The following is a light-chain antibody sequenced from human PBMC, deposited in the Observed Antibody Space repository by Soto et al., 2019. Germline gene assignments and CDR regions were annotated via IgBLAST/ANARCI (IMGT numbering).Light chain of an antibody. CDR3: QQYGSSPPTWT. Sequence: EIVLTQSPGTLSLSPGERATLSCRASQSVSSSYLAWYQQKPGQAPRLLIYGASSRATGIPDRFRGSGSGTDFTITNIRREREDFGVYYCQQYGSSPPTWTFGQGTKVETK. V-gene: IGKV3-20*01. CDR2: GAS. J-gene: IGKJ1*01. CDR1: QSVSSSY.